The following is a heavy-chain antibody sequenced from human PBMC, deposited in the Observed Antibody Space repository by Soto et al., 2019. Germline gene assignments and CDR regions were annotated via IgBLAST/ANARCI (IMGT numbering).Heavy chain of an antibody. Sequence: GGSLRLSCAASGFTFSIYAMSWFRQAPGKGLEWVSAISGSGGSTYYADSVKGRFTISRDNSKNTLYLQMNSLRAEDTAVYYCAKADCSSTSCYSKLIYGMDVWGQGTTVTVSS. CDR1: GFTFSIYA. CDR3: AKADCSSTSCYSKLIYGMDV. CDR2: ISGSGGST. D-gene: IGHD2-2*02. J-gene: IGHJ6*02. V-gene: IGHV3-23*01.